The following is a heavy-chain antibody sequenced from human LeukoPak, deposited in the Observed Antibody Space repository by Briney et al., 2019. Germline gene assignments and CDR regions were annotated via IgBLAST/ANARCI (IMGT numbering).Heavy chain of an antibody. D-gene: IGHD3-3*01. CDR1: GYTFTDYY. V-gene: IGHV1-2*06. CDR3: ASISEVWSGYYTVHFDY. J-gene: IGHJ4*02. CDR2: INPNSGDT. Sequence: ASVKVSCKNSGYTFTDYYIHWVRQAPGQGLEWMGRINPNSGDTDYAQKFQGRVTMTRDTSISTAYMELSGLRSDDTAVYYCASISEVWSGYYTVHFDYWGQGTLVTVSS.